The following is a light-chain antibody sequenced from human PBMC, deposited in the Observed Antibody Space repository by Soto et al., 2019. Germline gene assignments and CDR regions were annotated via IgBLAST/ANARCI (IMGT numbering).Light chain of an antibody. J-gene: IGKJ2*01. CDR1: RDISKW. CDR3: QQSHTFPYT. CDR2: AAS. Sequence: DIPMTQSPSSVSASVGDRVIITCRATRDISKWAAWYQQKPGRAPSLLIYAASNLQSGVPSRFSGSGSGTDFTLTISGLQPDDFATYYCQQSHTFPYTFGQGTKLEI. V-gene: IGKV1-12*01.